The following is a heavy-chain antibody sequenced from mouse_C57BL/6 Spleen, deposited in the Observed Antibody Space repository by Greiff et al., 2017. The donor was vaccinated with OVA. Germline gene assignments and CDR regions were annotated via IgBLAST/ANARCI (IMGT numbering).Heavy chain of an antibody. Sequence: QVQLQQSGAELVRPGTSVKLSCKASGYTFTSYWMHWVKQRPGQGLEWIGVIDPSDSYTNYNQKFKGKATLTVDTSSSTAYMQLSSLTSEDSAVYYCARSGNDAMDYWGQGTSVTVSS. J-gene: IGHJ4*01. CDR1: GYTFTSYW. CDR2: IDPSDSYT. D-gene: IGHD4-1*01. V-gene: IGHV1-59*01. CDR3: ARSGNDAMDY.